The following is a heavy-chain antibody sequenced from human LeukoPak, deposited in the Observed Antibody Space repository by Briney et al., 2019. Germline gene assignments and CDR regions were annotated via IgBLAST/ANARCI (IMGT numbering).Heavy chain of an antibody. CDR1: GYTLTELS. Sequence: ASVKVSCKVSGYTLTELSMHCVRQAPGKGLELMGGFDPEDGETIYAQKFQGRVTMTEDTSTDTAYMELSSLRSEDTAVYYCATALAVADINAFDIWGQGTMVTVSS. J-gene: IGHJ3*02. CDR2: FDPEDGET. CDR3: ATALAVADINAFDI. V-gene: IGHV1-24*01. D-gene: IGHD6-19*01.